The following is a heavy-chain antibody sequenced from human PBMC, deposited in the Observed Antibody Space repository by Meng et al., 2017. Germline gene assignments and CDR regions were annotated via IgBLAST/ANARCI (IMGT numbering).Heavy chain of an antibody. D-gene: IGHD3-22*01. V-gene: IGHV3-23*01. CDR1: GFTFSSYA. CDR2: ISGSGGST. CDR3: AKDYREYYDSSGYYTPNAFDI. Sequence: GESLKISCAASGFTFSSYAMSWVRQAPGKGLEWVSAISGSGGSTYYADSVKGRFTISRDNSKNTLYLQMNSLRAEDTAVYYCAKDYREYYDSSGYYTPNAFDIWGQGKRV. J-gene: IGHJ3*02.